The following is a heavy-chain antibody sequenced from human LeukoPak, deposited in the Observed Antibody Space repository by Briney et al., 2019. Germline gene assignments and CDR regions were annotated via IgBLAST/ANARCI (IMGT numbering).Heavy chain of an antibody. D-gene: IGHD3-16*01. Sequence: PGGSLRLSCAASGFTFSSYWIHWVRQAPGKGLVWVSRINSDGSSTSYADSVKGRFTISRDNAKNTLYLQMNSLRAEDTAVYYCARAYDYVWGSYTLWGQGTMVTVSS. V-gene: IGHV3-74*01. CDR3: ARAYDYVWGSYTL. CDR1: GFTFSSYW. J-gene: IGHJ4*02. CDR2: INSDGSST.